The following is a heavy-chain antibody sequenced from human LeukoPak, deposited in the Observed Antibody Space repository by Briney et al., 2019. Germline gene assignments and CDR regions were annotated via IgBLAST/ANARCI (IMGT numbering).Heavy chain of an antibody. CDR3: ARDKSRTYGSADAFDI. CDR2: INHSGST. V-gene: IGHV4-34*01. J-gene: IGHJ3*02. D-gene: IGHD3-10*01. Sequence: KPSETLSLTCAVYGGSFSGYYWSWIRQPPGKGLEWIGEINHSGSTNYNPSLKSRVTMSVDTSKNQFSLKLSSVTAADTAVYYCARDKSRTYGSADAFDIWGQGTMVTVSS. CDR1: GGSFSGYY.